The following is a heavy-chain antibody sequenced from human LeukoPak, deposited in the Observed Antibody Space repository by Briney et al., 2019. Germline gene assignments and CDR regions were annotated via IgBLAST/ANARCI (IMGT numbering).Heavy chain of an antibody. CDR1: GFTFSSYA. CDR3: AGGRRDLDY. J-gene: IGHJ4*02. V-gene: IGHV3-66*01. CDR2: LYSGGNT. D-gene: IGHD3-16*01. Sequence: GGSLRLSCAASGFTFSSYAMSWVRQAPGKGLEWVCDLYSGGNTFYADSVNGRFTISRDNTKNTLYLQMNSLRVEDTAVYYCAGGRRDLDYWGQGTLIVVSS.